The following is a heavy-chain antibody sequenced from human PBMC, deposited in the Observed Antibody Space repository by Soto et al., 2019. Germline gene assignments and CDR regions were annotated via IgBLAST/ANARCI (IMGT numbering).Heavy chain of an antibody. D-gene: IGHD3-3*01. J-gene: IGHJ4*02. V-gene: IGHV3-23*01. CDR1: GFTFSSNA. CDR3: ASGGYFDLWSGFSPHDY. CDR2: IRAIGRNA. Sequence: GGSLRLSCAASGFTFSSNAMSWVRQAPGKGLEWVAGIRAIGRNAFYADSVRGRFTVSRDNANGTLSLQMNSLKVEDTAVYYCASGGYFDLWSGFSPHDYWGQGTLVTVSS.